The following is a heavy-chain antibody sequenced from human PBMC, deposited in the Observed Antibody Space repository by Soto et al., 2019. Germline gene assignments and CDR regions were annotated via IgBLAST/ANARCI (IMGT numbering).Heavy chain of an antibody. D-gene: IGHD2-21*01. CDR3: AKDLSGNGLGCGH. CDR1: GFFIHAYA. V-gene: IGHV3-30*18. J-gene: IGHJ4*02. CDR2: TRFAGSTE. Sequence: GGSLRLSCEGSGFFIHAYAMHWFRQSPGKGRKLVAVTRFAGSTEYSADSDRGRFTVSRDISRNTFFLQLTTLRPDDTAMYYCAKDLSGNGLGCGHWGQGALVTVSS.